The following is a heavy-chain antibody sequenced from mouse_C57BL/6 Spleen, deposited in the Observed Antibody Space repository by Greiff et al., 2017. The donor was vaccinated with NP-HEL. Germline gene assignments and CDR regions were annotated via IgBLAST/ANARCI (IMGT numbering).Heavy chain of an antibody. CDR2: IYPGEGGT. V-gene: IGHV1-82*01. CDR3: ERLILQYYFDY. Sequence: QVQLQESGPELVKPGASVKISCKASGYAFSSSWMNWVKQRPGKGLEWIGRIYPGEGGTNYNGKFKGKATLTADKSSSTAYMQLSSLTSEDSAVYCWERLILQYYFDYWGQGTTLTVSS. J-gene: IGHJ2*01. D-gene: IGHD1-1*01. CDR1: GYAFSSSW.